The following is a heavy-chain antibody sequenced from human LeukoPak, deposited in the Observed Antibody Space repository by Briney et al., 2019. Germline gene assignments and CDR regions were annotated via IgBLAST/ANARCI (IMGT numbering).Heavy chain of an antibody. CDR2: ISPSDGNT. J-gene: IGHJ4*02. CDR1: GFTFSKYA. Sequence: GGSLRLSCAASGFTFSKYAMSWVRQAPGKGLEWVSAISPSDGNTFYVGSVKGRFTISRDNSKNTLSFQMNSLRAEDTALYYCAKDSSVPYGITDWGQGTLVTVSS. CDR3: AKDSSVPYGITD. V-gene: IGHV3-23*01. D-gene: IGHD4-17*01.